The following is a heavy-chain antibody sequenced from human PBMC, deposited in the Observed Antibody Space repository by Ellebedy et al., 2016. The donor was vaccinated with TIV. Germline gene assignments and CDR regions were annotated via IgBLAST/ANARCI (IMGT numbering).Heavy chain of an antibody. CDR1: GFTFDDYA. V-gene: IGHV3-9*01. J-gene: IGHJ5*02. D-gene: IGHD6-25*01. CDR3: AKVGHTSGDLDP. Sequence: PGGSLRLSCAASGFTFDDYAMHWVRQAPGRGLEWVSGITWNSRTITYADSVRGRFTISRDNAKSSVYLQMNNLRSDDSALYYCAKVGHTSGDLDPWGQGALVAVSS. CDR2: ITWNSRTI.